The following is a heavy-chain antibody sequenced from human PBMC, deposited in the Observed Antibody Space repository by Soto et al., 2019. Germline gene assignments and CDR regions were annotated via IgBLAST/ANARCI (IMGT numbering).Heavy chain of an antibody. CDR1: GFTFNHYA. CDR2: IIANGGT. CDR3: AKDYTVAADPSSVILFDY. Sequence: EVQVLESGGGPVQRGGSLRLSCAASGFTFNHYAMSWVRQAPGKGLEWVSIIIANGGTFYADSVKGRFTISRDNSKNTVYLQMSSLRVEDTAIYYCAKDYTVAADPSSVILFDYWGQGALVTVSS. J-gene: IGHJ4*02. V-gene: IGHV3-23*01. D-gene: IGHD2-15*01.